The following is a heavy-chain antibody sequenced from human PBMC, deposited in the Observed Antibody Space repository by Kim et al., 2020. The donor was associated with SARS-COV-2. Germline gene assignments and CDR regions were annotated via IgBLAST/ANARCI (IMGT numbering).Heavy chain of an antibody. CDR2: ISYDGSNK. Sequence: GGSLRLSCAASGFTFSSYGMHWVRQAPGKGLEWVAVISYDGSNKYYADSVKGRFTISRDNSKNTLYLQMNSLRAEDTAVYYCATGRSTVTTDNFDYWGQG. J-gene: IGHJ4*02. CDR3: ATGRSTVTTDNFDY. V-gene: IGHV3-30*03. CDR1: GFTFSSYG. D-gene: IGHD4-17*01.